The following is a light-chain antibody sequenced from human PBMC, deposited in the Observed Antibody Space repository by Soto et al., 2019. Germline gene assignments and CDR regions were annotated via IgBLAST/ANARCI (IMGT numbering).Light chain of an antibody. Sequence: EIVLTQSPGTLSLSPGERATLSCRASQSVTSTYLAWYQQKPGQAPRLLIYGASNRATGIPDRFTGSGSGTDFTLTISRLEPEASAVYYCPQYGSSPLTFGGGTKVQIK. J-gene: IGKJ4*01. CDR3: PQYGSSPLT. V-gene: IGKV3-20*01. CDR2: GAS. CDR1: QSVTSTY.